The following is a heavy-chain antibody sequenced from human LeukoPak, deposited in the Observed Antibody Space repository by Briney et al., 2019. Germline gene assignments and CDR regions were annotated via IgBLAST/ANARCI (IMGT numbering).Heavy chain of an antibody. CDR1: GGSVSSGSYY. Sequence: NPSETLSLTCTVSGGSVSSGSYYWSWIRQPPGKGLEWIEYIYYSGSTNYNPSLKSRVTISVDTSKNQFSLKLSSVTAADTAVYYCARDVVDYDSSGYYQGETWFDPWGQGTLVTVSS. CDR2: IYYSGST. V-gene: IGHV4-61*01. D-gene: IGHD3-22*01. J-gene: IGHJ5*02. CDR3: ARDVVDYDSSGYYQGETWFDP.